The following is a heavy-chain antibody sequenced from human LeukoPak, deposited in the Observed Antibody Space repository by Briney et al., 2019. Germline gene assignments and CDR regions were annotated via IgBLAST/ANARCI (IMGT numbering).Heavy chain of an antibody. CDR2: ISSSGVYI. D-gene: IGHD3-10*02. CDR1: GFTFSRYT. Sequence: NPGGSLRLSCAASGFTFSRYTINWVRQAPGKGLEWVSSISSSGVYIYYADSVRGRFNISRDNAKNSLYLQMNSLRAEDTAVYYCAELGITMIGGVWGKGTTVTISS. J-gene: IGHJ6*04. V-gene: IGHV3-21*01. CDR3: AELGITMIGGV.